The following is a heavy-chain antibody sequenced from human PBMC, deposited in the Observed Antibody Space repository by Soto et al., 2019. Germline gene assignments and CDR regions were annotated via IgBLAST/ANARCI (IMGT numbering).Heavy chain of an antibody. D-gene: IGHD3-10*02. J-gene: IGHJ4*02. CDR3: EINEGRDVSTFDY. CDR1: GGIFTRYD. Sequence: QVQLVQSGAEVKTPGSSVKVSCKASGGIFTRYDIRWVRQAPGQGLEWMGAIIPIFGTANYAQKFQGRVKITAEATTSTAYMELSSLRSEDTAMYYCEINEGRDVSTFDYWGQGTLVTVSS. V-gene: IGHV1-69*01. CDR2: IIPIFGTA.